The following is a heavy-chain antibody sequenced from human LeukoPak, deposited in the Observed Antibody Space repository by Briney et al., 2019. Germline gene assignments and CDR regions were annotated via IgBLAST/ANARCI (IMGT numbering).Heavy chain of an antibody. CDR3: ARGGWELSY. V-gene: IGHV3-53*01. CDR1: GFTVSSNY. Sequence: GGSLRLSCAASGFTVSSNYMTWVRQAPGKGLEWVSVIYSGGITYYADSVEGRFTISRDNSRNTLYLQMNSLRAEDTAVYYCARGGWELSYSGQGTLVTVSS. D-gene: IGHD1-26*01. CDR2: IYSGGIT. J-gene: IGHJ4*02.